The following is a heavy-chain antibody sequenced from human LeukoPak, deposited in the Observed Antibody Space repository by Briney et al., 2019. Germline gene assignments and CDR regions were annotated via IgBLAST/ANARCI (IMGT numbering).Heavy chain of an antibody. CDR2: VSGSGGST. CDR1: GFTFNSYA. V-gene: IGHV3-23*01. Sequence: GGSLRLSCAASGFTFNSYAMNWVRQAPGKGLEWVSAVSGSGGSTYYADSVKGRFTISRDNSKNTLYLQMNSLRAEDTAVYYCAKGRRDGYNFDFDYWGQGTLVTVSS. D-gene: IGHD5-24*01. J-gene: IGHJ4*02. CDR3: AKGRRDGYNFDFDY.